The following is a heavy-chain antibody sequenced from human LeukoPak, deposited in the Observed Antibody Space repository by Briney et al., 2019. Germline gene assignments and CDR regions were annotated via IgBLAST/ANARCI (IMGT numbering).Heavy chain of an antibody. J-gene: IGHJ6*02. V-gene: IGHV3-7*01. CDR3: ATDDYGDYAYYYGMDV. Sequence: GGSLRLSCKASGFTFSSYWMSWVRQAPGKGLEWVANIKQDGSEKYYVDSVKGRFTISRDNAKNSLYLQMNSLRAEDTAVYYCATDDYGDYAYYYGMDVWGQGTTVTVSS. CDR1: GFTFSSYW. D-gene: IGHD4-17*01. CDR2: IKQDGSEK.